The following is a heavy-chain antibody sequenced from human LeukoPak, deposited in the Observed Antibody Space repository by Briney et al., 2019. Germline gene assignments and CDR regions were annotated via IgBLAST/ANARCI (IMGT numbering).Heavy chain of an antibody. D-gene: IGHD5-12*01. CDR1: GGSFSGYY. CDR2: INHSGST. CDR3: ARVSSVWMKDYYYYMDV. J-gene: IGHJ6*03. Sequence: SETLSLTCAVYGGSFSGYYWSWIRQPPGKGLEWIGEINHSGSTNYNPSLKSRVTISVDTSKNQFSLKLSSVTAADTAVYYCARVSSVWMKDYYYYMDVWGKGTTVTVSS. V-gene: IGHV4-34*01.